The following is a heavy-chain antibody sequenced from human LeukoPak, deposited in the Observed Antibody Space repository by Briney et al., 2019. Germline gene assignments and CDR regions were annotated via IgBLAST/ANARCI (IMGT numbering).Heavy chain of an antibody. D-gene: IGHD2-8*01. CDR2: ISYDGSNK. V-gene: IGHV3-30*04. CDR1: GFTFSSYA. CDR3: ARDPYYYFDY. Sequence: GRSLRLSCAASGFTFSSYAMHWVRQAPGKGLEWVAVISYDGSNKYYADSVKDRFTISRDNSKNTLYLQMNSLRAEDTAVYYCARDPYYYFDYWGQGTLVTVSS. J-gene: IGHJ4*02.